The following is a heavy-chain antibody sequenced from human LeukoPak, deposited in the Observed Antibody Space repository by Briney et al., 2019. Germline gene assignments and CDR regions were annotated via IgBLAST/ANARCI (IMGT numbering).Heavy chain of an antibody. V-gene: IGHV3-30*02. Sequence: GGSLRLSCAASGFTFSSYGMHWVRQAPGKGLEWVAFIRYDGSNKYYADSVKGRFTISRDNSKNTLYLQMNSLRAEDTAVYYCAKDLDDYNRLFDYWGQGTLVTVSS. D-gene: IGHD5-24*01. CDR1: GFTFSSYG. J-gene: IGHJ4*02. CDR2: IRYDGSNK. CDR3: AKDLDDYNRLFDY.